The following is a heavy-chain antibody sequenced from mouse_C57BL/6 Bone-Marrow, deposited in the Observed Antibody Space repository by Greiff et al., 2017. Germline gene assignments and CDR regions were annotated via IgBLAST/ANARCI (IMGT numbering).Heavy chain of an antibody. D-gene: IGHD2-3*01. CDR1: GYTFTSYW. CDR3: AREGGYDVYCWFAY. CDR2: IHPNSGST. V-gene: IGHV1-64*01. Sequence: VQLQQPGAELVKPGASVKLSCKASGYTFTSYWMHWVKQRPGQGLEWIGMIHPNSGSTNYNEKFKSKATLTVDKSSSTAYMQLSSLTSEDSAVYYCAREGGYDVYCWFAYWGQGTLVTVSA. J-gene: IGHJ3*01.